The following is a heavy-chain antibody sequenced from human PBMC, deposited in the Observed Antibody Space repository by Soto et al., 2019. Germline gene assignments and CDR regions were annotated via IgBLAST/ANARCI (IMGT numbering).Heavy chain of an antibody. J-gene: IGHJ4*02. CDR2: ISGSGGST. Sequence: GGSLRLSCAASGFTFSSYAMSWVRQAPGKGLEWVSAISGSGGSTYYADSVKGRFTISRDNSKNTLYLQMNSLRAEDTAVYYCAKAPALAAAGREYFDYWGQGTLVTVSS. D-gene: IGHD6-13*01. CDR3: AKAPALAAAGREYFDY. CDR1: GFTFSSYA. V-gene: IGHV3-23*01.